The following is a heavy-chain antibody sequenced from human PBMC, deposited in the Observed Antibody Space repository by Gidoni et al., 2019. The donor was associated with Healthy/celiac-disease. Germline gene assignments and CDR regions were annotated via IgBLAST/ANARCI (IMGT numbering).Heavy chain of an antibody. CDR3: ARGLRVSGWHFSPHWYFDL. J-gene: IGHJ2*01. D-gene: IGHD6-19*01. CDR1: GGSISSYY. V-gene: IGHV4-59*01. Sequence: QVQLQVSGPGLVKPSETLSLPCTVSGGSISSYYGSWIRQPPGKGLEWIGYIYDSGSTNYNPSLKSRVTIAVDTSKNQFSLKLTSVTAADTAVYYCARGLRVSGWHFSPHWYFDLWGRGTLVTVSS. CDR2: IYDSGST.